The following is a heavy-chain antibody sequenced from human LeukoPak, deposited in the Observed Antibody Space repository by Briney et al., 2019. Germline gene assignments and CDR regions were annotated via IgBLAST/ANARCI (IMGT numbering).Heavy chain of an antibody. D-gene: IGHD5-24*01. J-gene: IGHJ3*02. Sequence: GGAPRLSCVASGFTFCTYNMTWVRQAPGEGVEGVSYISGSSAHIYYADSVQGRFIISRDNTKNSLSLQMNSLRAEDTAVYYCARRMARDALDIWGRGTMVTVSS. CDR2: ISGSSAHI. CDR3: ARRMARDALDI. V-gene: IGHV3-21*05. CDR1: GFTFCTYN.